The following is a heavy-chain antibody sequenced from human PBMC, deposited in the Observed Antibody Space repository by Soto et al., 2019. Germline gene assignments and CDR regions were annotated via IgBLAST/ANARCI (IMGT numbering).Heavy chain of an antibody. CDR1: GYTFTGYY. CDR2: INPNSGGT. J-gene: IGHJ6*02. CDR3: AREHYDIYYYYGMDV. V-gene: IGHV1-2*02. D-gene: IGHD3-9*01. Sequence: ASVKVSCKASGYTFTGYYMHWVRQAPGQGLEWMGWINPNSGGTNYAQKFQGRVTMTGDTSISTAYMELSRLRSDDTAVYYCAREHYDIYYYYGMDVWGQGTTVTVSS.